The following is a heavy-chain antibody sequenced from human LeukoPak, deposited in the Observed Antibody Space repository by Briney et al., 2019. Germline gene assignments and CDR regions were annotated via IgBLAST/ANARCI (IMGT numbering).Heavy chain of an antibody. V-gene: IGHV4-39*01. J-gene: IGHJ6*02. CDR3: ARLHRADGMDV. D-gene: IGHD6-13*01. Sequence: TSETLSLTCTVSGGSISSSSYYWGWIRQPPGKGLEWIGSIYYSGSTYYNPSLKSRVTISVDTSKNQFSLKLSSVTAADTAVYYCARLHRADGMDVWGQGTTVTVSS. CDR2: IYYSGST. CDR1: GGSISSSSYY.